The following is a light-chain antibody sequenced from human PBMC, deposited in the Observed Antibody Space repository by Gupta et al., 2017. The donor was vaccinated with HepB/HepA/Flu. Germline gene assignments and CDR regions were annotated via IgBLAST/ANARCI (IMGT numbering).Light chain of an antibody. CDR1: QSVSTY. Sequence: EIALTPSSAPLPLSQGERATLSSRASQSVSTYLAWYQQKPGQAPRLLMYDASHRDIGIPARFSGSGSGTDFTLTISSLEPEDFAVYYCQQRTNWPPTFGQGTKVETK. J-gene: IGKJ1*01. V-gene: IGKV3-11*01. CDR3: QQRTNWPPT. CDR2: DAS.